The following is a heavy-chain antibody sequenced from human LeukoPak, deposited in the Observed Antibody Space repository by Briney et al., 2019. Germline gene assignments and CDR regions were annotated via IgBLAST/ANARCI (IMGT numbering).Heavy chain of an antibody. V-gene: IGHV3-13*01. CDR1: GFTFSSYD. J-gene: IGHJ3*02. Sequence: GGSLRPSCAASGFTFSSYDMHWVRQATGKGLEWVSAIGTAGDTYYPGSVKCRFTISRENAKNSLYLQMNSLRAGDTAVYYCARDCGGNSAYAFDIWGQGTMVTVSS. CDR2: IGTAGDT. CDR3: ARDCGGNSAYAFDI. D-gene: IGHD4-23*01.